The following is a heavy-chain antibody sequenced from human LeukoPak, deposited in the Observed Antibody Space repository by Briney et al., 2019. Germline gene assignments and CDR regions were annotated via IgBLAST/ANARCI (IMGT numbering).Heavy chain of an antibody. Sequence: GGSLRLSCTASGFTFSDYAMSWVRQAPGKGLEWVSGISGSGGSIRYADSVKGRFTISRDNSKNTLYLQMNSLRAEDTAVYYCARGDYGDYEGGDAFDIWGQGTMVTVSS. CDR2: ISGSGGSI. V-gene: IGHV3-23*01. D-gene: IGHD4-17*01. CDR1: GFTFSDYA. CDR3: ARGDYGDYEGGDAFDI. J-gene: IGHJ3*02.